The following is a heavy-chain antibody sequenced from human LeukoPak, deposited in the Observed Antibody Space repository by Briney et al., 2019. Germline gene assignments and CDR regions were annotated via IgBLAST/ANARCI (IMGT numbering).Heavy chain of an antibody. J-gene: IGHJ6*02. D-gene: IGHD6-13*01. V-gene: IGHV3-33*01. CDR2: IWYDGSNK. Sequence: GRSLRLSCAASGFTFSSYGMHWVRQAPGKGLEWVAVIWYDGSNKYYADSVKGRFTISRDNSKYTLYLQMNSLRAEDTAVYYCARGYSSSWYGYYYYGMDVWGQGTTVTVSS. CDR3: ARGYSSSWYGYYYYGMDV. CDR1: GFTFSSYG.